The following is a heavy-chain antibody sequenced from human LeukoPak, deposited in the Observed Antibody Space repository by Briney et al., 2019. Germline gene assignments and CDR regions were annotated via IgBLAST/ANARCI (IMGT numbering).Heavy chain of an antibody. Sequence: ASVKVSCKASGYTFTSYYMHWVRQAPGQGLEWMGIINPSGGSTSYAQKFQGRVTMTRDTSTSTVYMELSSLRSEDTAVYYCASWNYSNYYYYYCMDVWGLGTTVTVSS. V-gene: IGHV1-46*01. CDR1: GYTFTSYY. CDR2: INPSGGST. J-gene: IGHJ6*02. D-gene: IGHD1-7*01. CDR3: ASWNYSNYYYYYCMDV.